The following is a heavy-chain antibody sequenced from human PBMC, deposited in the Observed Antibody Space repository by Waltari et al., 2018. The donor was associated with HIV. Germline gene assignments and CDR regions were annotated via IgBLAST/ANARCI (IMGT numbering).Heavy chain of an antibody. V-gene: IGHV3-7*01. CDR2: IKDDGSEK. D-gene: IGHD1-26*01. CDR3: ARIGTFPHNYAINF. CDR1: GFTFYNYW. Sequence: EVQLMESGEGLVQSGGSLRLSCAASGFTFYNYWMVWVRQTPVKGLEGVAHIKDDGSEKYYMGSVQGRFAISRDNAKNSMVLQMNSLTAEDTAVYYCARIGTFPHNYAINFWGQGTTVTVSS. J-gene: IGHJ6*02.